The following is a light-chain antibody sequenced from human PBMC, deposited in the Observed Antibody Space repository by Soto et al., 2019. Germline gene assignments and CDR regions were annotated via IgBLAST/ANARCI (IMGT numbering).Light chain of an antibody. CDR3: SSYTSSKTVV. Sequence: QSALTQPASVSGSPVQSIAISCTVTNSDVGGYNYVSWYQQHPGKAPKLMIYDITNRPSGVSNRFSGSKSDNTASLTISGLEAEDEADYYCSSYTSSKTVVFGGGTKLTVL. V-gene: IGLV2-14*03. CDR2: DIT. J-gene: IGLJ2*01. CDR1: NSDVGGYNY.